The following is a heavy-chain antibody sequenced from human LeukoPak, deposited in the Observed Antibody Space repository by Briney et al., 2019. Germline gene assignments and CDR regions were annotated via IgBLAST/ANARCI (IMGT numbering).Heavy chain of an antibody. CDR2: ISAYNGNT. V-gene: IGHV1-18*01. CDR1: GYTFTSYG. CDR3: ARDGRSYCSSTSCYSTFDP. Sequence: ASVTVSCKASGYTFTSYGISWVRQAPGQGLEWMGWISAYNGNTNYAQKLQGRVTMTTDTSTSTAYMELRSLRSDDTAVYYCARDGRSYCSSTSCYSTFDPWGQGTLVTVSS. J-gene: IGHJ5*02. D-gene: IGHD2-2*01.